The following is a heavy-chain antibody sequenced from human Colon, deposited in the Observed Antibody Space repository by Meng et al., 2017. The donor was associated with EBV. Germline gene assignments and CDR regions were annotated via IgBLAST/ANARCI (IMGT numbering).Heavy chain of an antibody. CDR3: GTLKYTSGFYGSAY. V-gene: IGHV7-4-1*02. CDR2: IITNTGNP. D-gene: IGHD6-19*01. Sequence: HVQPVPSAAYLKKLLSSVTVHWKASGYTFTRHPMNWVRQSPGQGLEWMGWIITNTGNPTYAQGFTGRFVFSVDTSVSTTYLQISSLKAEDTAVYYCGTLKYTSGFYGSAYWGQGALVTVPS. CDR1: GYTFTRHP. J-gene: IGHJ4*02.